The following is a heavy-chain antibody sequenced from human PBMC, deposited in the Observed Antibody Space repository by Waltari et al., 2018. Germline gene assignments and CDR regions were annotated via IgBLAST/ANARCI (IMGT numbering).Heavy chain of an antibody. Sequence: EVQLVGSGGGLVKPGGSLRLSCAASGFTFSSYSMNWVRQAPGKGLEWVSSISSSSSYIYYADSVKGRFTISRDNAKNSLYLQMNSLRAEDTAVYYCARAQQWLVHPPWDYWGQGTLVTVSS. V-gene: IGHV3-21*01. CDR3: ARAQQWLVHPPWDY. D-gene: IGHD6-19*01. CDR1: GFTFSSYS. J-gene: IGHJ4*02. CDR2: ISSSSSYI.